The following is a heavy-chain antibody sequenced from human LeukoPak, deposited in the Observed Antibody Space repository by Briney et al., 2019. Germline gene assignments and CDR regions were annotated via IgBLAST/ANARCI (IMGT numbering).Heavy chain of an antibody. CDR2: ISSSSSYI. CDR3: ARSPDKYYYDSSGYLDY. J-gene: IGHJ4*02. CDR1: GFTFSSHS. Sequence: PGGSLRLSCAAPGFTFSSHSRNWVRQAPGKGLEWVPSISSSSSYIDYADSVMGRYTISRDNAKNSLYLQMNSLRAEDTAVYYCARSPDKYYYDSSGYLDYWGQGTLVTVSS. D-gene: IGHD3-22*01. V-gene: IGHV3-21*01.